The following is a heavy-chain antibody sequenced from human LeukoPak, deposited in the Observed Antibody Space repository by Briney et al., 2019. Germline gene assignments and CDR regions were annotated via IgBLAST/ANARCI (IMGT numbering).Heavy chain of an antibody. D-gene: IGHD2-21*02. Sequence: PGGSLRLSCAASGFTFSSYWMNWVRQAPGKGLVWVSRIASDGSSTTYADSVKGRFSISRDNAKNTLYLQMNSLRAEDTAVYYCAQSLTRRGGDGLTSYWGQGTLVTVSS. CDR2: IASDGSST. V-gene: IGHV3-74*01. CDR1: GFTFSSYW. CDR3: AQSLTRRGGDGLTSY. J-gene: IGHJ4*02.